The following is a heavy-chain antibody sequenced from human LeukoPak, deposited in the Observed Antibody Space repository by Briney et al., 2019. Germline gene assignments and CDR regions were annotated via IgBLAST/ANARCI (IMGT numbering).Heavy chain of an antibody. Sequence: ASVKVFCKASGYTFTGYYMHWVRQAPGQGLEWMGWINPNSGGTNYAQKFQGRVTMTRDTSISTAYMELSRLRSDDTAVYYCARDRITMIVVVKDPFDIWGQGTMVTVSS. V-gene: IGHV1-2*02. CDR3: ARDRITMIVVVKDPFDI. D-gene: IGHD3-22*01. J-gene: IGHJ3*02. CDR2: INPNSGGT. CDR1: GYTFTGYY.